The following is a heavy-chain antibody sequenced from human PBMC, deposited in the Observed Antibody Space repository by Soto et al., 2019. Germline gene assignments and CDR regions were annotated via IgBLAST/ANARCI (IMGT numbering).Heavy chain of an antibody. CDR1: GFTVSSNY. V-gene: IGHV3-53*01. CDR3: ARVPTIFGVVTTYNGMDV. J-gene: IGHJ6*02. Sequence: EVQLVESGGGLIQPGGSLRLSFAASGFTVSSNYMSWVRQAPGKGLEWVSVIYSGGSTYYADSVKGRFTISRDNSKNTLYLQMNSLRAEDTAVYYCARVPTIFGVVTTYNGMDVWGQGTTVTVSS. D-gene: IGHD3-3*01. CDR2: IYSGGST.